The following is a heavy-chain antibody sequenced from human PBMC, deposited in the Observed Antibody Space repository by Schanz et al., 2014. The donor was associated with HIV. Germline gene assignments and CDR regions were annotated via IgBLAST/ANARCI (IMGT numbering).Heavy chain of an antibody. CDR3: AREGPTVTPGYYYGMDV. Sequence: QVQLVESGGGVVQPGTSLRLSCAASGGTLSAHAFHWVRQAPGKGLEWVALISYDGSYKYYADSVKGRFTISRDNSKNRLFLQMNSLRAEDRALYYCAREGPTVTPGYYYGMDVWGQGTTVTVSS. J-gene: IGHJ6*02. CDR2: ISYDGSYK. D-gene: IGHD4-17*01. CDR1: GGTLSAHA. V-gene: IGHV3-30*03.